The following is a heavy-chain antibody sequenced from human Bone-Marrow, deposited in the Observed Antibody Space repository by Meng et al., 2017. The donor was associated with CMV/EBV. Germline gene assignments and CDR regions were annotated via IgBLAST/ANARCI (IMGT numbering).Heavy chain of an antibody. CDR2: INPNSGGT. CDR3: AREGRYCSSTSCYTAWDYYYYYGMDV. D-gene: IGHD2-2*02. V-gene: IGHV1-2*02. Sequence: ASVKVSCKASGYTFTGYYMHWVRQAPGQGLEWMGWINPNSGGTNYAQKFQGRVTMTRDTSISTAYMELSSLRSEDTAVYYCAREGRYCSSTSCYTAWDYYYYYGMDVWGQGTTVTVSS. J-gene: IGHJ6*02. CDR1: GYTFTGYY.